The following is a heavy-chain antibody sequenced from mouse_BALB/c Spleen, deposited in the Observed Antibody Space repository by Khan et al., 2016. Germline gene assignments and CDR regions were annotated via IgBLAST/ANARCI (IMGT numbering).Heavy chain of an antibody. Sequence: QVQLQQPGAELARPGASVQMSCKASGYTFTSHTMFWVKQRPGQGLEWIGYIAPSSDYTDYNQKFKDKATLTADKSSTTAYMQLNSLTSEDSAVYYCAREGWLLGYFDYWAKAPLSQSPQ. CDR2: IAPSSDYT. V-gene: IGHV1-4*01. CDR1: GYTFTSHT. D-gene: IGHD2-3*01. J-gene: IGHJ2*01. CDR3: AREGWLLGYFDY.